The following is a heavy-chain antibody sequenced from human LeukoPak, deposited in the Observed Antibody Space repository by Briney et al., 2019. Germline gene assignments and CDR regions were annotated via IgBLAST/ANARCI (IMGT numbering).Heavy chain of an antibody. CDR3: ARDSGSYSYMDV. CDR1: GGSISSYY. V-gene: IGHV4-4*09. D-gene: IGHD1-26*01. CDR2: IYTSGST. Sequence: PSETLSLTCTVSGGSISSYYWSWIRQPPGKGLEWIGYIYTSGSTNYNPSLKSRVTISVDTSKNQFSLKLSSVTAADTAVYYCARDSGSYSYMDVWGIGTTVTVSS. J-gene: IGHJ6*03.